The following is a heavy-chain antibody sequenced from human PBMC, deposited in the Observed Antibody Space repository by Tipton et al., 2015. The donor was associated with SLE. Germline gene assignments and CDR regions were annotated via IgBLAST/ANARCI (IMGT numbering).Heavy chain of an antibody. Sequence: SGFTFSSYGMHWVRQAPGKGLEWVAVIWYDGSNKYYADSVKGRFTISRDNSKNTLYLQMSSLRAEDTAVYYCARSKRPVAFDIWGQGTMVTVSS. CDR2: IWYDGSNK. CDR3: ARSKRPVAFDI. J-gene: IGHJ3*02. V-gene: IGHV3-33*01. CDR1: GFTFSSYG.